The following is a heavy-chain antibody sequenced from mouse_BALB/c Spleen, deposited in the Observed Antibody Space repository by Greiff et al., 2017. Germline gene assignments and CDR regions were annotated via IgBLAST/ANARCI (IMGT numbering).Heavy chain of an antibody. D-gene: IGHD1-1*01. CDR1: GDSITSGY. CDR3: ARGGFITTVVVDY. Sequence: LVESGPSLVKPSQTLSLTCSVTGDSITSGYWNWIRKFPGNKLEYMGYISYSGSTYYNPSLKSRISITRDTSKNQYYLQLNSVTTEDTATYYCARGGFITTVVVDYWGQGTTLTVSS. V-gene: IGHV3-8*02. CDR2: ISYSGST. J-gene: IGHJ2*01.